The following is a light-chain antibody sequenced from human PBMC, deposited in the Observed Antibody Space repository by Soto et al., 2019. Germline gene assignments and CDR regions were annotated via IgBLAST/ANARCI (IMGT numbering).Light chain of an antibody. CDR3: QQYNNRPPFT. Sequence: EIVMTQSPATLSVSPGERATLSCRASQGFRRNLAWYQQKPGQAPRLLIYGASTRATGIPARFSGSGSGTEFTLTISSLQSEDFAVYYCQQYNNRPPFTFGPGTKVDIK. CDR2: GAS. J-gene: IGKJ3*01. CDR1: QGFRRN. V-gene: IGKV3-15*01.